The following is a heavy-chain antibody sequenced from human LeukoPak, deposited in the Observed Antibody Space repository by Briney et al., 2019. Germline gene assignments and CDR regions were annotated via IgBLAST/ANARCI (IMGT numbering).Heavy chain of an antibody. CDR3: ARGSGRLGPS. CDR2: INHSGST. Sequence: SETLSLTCAVYGGSFSGYYWSWIRQPPGKGLEWIGEINHSGSTNYNPSLKSRVTISVDTSKNQFSLKLSSVTAADTAVYYRARGSGRLGPSWGQGTLVTVSS. J-gene: IGHJ5*02. V-gene: IGHV4-34*01. D-gene: IGHD3-16*01. CDR1: GGSFSGYY.